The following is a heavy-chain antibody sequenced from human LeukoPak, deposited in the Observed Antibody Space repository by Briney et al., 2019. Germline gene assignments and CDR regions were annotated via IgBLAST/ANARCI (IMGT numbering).Heavy chain of an antibody. Sequence: GESLKISCKGSGYSFTSYWIGWVRPIPGKGLDWIGIIYPGDSDTRYSPSFQGQVTISADKSISTAYLQWSSLKASDTAMYCCARLPTDGSGSFVDYWGQGTLVTVSS. CDR3: ARLPTDGSGSFVDY. D-gene: IGHD3-10*01. CDR2: IYPGDSDT. V-gene: IGHV5-51*01. J-gene: IGHJ4*02. CDR1: GYSFTSYW.